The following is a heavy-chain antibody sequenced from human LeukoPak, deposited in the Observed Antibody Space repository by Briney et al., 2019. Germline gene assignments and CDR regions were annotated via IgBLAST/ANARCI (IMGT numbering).Heavy chain of an antibody. V-gene: IGHV1-18*01. CDR1: GYTFTSYG. Sequence: ASVKVSCKASGYTFTSYGISWVRQAPGQGLEWMGWISAYNGNTNYAQKPQGRVTMTTDTSTSTAYMELRSLRSDDTAVYYCAREEGEGYNYGICDYWGQGTLVTVSS. D-gene: IGHD5-24*01. J-gene: IGHJ4*02. CDR2: ISAYNGNT. CDR3: AREEGEGYNYGICDY.